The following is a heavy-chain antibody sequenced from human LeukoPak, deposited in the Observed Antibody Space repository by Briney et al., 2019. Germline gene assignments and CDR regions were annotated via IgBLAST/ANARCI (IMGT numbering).Heavy chain of an antibody. CDR2: IYTSGST. CDR3: ARAIKQQLAL. V-gene: IGHV4-61*02. CDR1: GGSISSGSYY. D-gene: IGHD6-13*01. Sequence: SETLSLTCTVSGGSISSGSYYWSWIRQPAGKGLEWIGRIYTSGSTNYNPSLKSRVTISVDTSKNQFSLKLSSVTAADTAVYYCARAIKQQLALWGQGTLVTVSS. J-gene: IGHJ4*02.